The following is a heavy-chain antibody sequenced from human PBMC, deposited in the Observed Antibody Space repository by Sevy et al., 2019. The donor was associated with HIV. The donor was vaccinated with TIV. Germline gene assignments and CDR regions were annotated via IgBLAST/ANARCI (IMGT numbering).Heavy chain of an antibody. CDR1: GVSISGSSYD. D-gene: IGHD3-10*01. V-gene: IGHV4-39*01. J-gene: IGHJ4*02. CDR3: ARQGCLVVRAFDF. Sequence: SETLSLTCIVSGVSISGSSYDWGWIGQPPGKGLVWIVSIFVSGSTYYNPYLKSRVTISVDTSKSQFSLKLNSVNGADTALYYCARQGCLVVRAFDFWGQGTLVTVSS. CDR2: IFVSGST.